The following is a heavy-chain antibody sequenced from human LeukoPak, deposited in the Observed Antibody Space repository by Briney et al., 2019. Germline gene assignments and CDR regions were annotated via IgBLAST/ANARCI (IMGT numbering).Heavy chain of an antibody. J-gene: IGHJ3*02. V-gene: IGHV4-61*02. Sequence: SETLSLTCTVSGDSITSGSYYWSWIRQPAGKGLEWIGRIYTTGSTSYNPSLKSRVTISLDMSKNQFSLKLSSVTAADTAVYYCARGEMASPVIAFDIWGQGTMVTVSS. D-gene: IGHD5-24*01. CDR2: IYTTGST. CDR3: ARGEMASPVIAFDI. CDR1: GDSITSGSYY.